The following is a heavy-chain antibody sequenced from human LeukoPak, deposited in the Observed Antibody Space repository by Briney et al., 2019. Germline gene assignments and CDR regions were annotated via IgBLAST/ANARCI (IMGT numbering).Heavy chain of an antibody. Sequence: GGSLRLSCAASGFTFSSYGMHWVRQAPGKGLEWVAVIWYDGSNKYYADSVKGRFTISRDNSKNTLYLQMNSLRADDTAVYYCASDRDRVVVPGPMDYWGQGTLVTVSS. CDR3: ASDRDRVVVPGPMDY. CDR2: IWYDGSNK. CDR1: GFTFSSYG. V-gene: IGHV3-33*01. J-gene: IGHJ4*02. D-gene: IGHD2-2*01.